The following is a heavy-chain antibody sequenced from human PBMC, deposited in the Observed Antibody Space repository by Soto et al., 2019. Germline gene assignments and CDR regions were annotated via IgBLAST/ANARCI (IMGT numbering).Heavy chain of an antibody. CDR2: IDWDDDK. V-gene: IGHV2-70*01. CDR3: ARTLSGYSSSWFYFDS. D-gene: IGHD2-2*01. CDR1: GFSPTTSGMC. J-gene: IGHJ4*02. Sequence: SGPTLVNPTQTLTLTCTFSGFSPTTSGMCVSWIRQPPGQALEWLALIDWDDDKYYSTSLKTRLTISKDTSKDQVVLTMTNMDPADTATYYCARTLSGYSSSWFYFDSWGQGTLVTVSS.